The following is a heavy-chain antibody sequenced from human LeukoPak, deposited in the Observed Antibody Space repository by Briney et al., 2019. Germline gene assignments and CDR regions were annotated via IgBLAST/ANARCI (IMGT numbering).Heavy chain of an antibody. CDR2: ITGSGGST. D-gene: IGHD5-18*01. CDR3: AKDTASSWWYFDL. CDR1: GFTFSSYA. Sequence: GGSLRLSCAASGFTFSSYAMSWVRQAPGKGLEWVSSITGSGGSTYYADSVKGRFTISRDNSKNTVYLQMNSLRGEDTAVYYCAKDTASSWWYFDLWGRGTLVTVSS. J-gene: IGHJ2*01. V-gene: IGHV3-23*01.